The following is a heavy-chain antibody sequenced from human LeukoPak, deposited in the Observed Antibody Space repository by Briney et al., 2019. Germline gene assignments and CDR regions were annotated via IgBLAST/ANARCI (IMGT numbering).Heavy chain of an antibody. Sequence: PSETLSLTCAVYGGSFSGYYWSWIRQPPGKGLEWIGEINHSGSTNYNPSLKSRVTISVDTSRSQFSLRLSSVTAADTAVYYCARQGELEVFDYWGQGTLVTVSS. D-gene: IGHD1-1*01. CDR1: GGSFSGYY. CDR3: ARQGELEVFDY. J-gene: IGHJ4*02. CDR2: INHSGST. V-gene: IGHV4-34*01.